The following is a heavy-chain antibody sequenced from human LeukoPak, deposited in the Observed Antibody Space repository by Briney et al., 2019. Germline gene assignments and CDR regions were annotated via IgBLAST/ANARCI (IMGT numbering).Heavy chain of an antibody. V-gene: IGHV1-69*13. CDR3: ARDSHRIYSYGLFDY. CDR2: IIPIFGTA. CDR1: GGTFSSYG. J-gene: IGHJ4*02. Sequence: SVKVSCKASGGTFSSYGFSWVRQAPGQGLEWVGGIIPIFGTANYAQKFQGRDTITADESTSTAYMELSSLRSEDTAVYYCARDSHRIYSYGLFDYWGQGTLVTVSS. D-gene: IGHD5-18*01.